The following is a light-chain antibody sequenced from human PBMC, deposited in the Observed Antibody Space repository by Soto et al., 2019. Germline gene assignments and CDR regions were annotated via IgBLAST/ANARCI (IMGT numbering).Light chain of an antibody. J-gene: IGKJ2*01. CDR3: QQYNYYPYT. Sequence: DIQMTQSPSTLSASVGDTITITCRARQSVSSWLAWYHQKPGQAPKLLIYGASSLESGVPARFSGSGSGTEFSLTITSLQPDDFATYYCQQYNYYPYTFGGGTKLEIK. CDR1: QSVSSW. V-gene: IGKV1-5*01. CDR2: GAS.